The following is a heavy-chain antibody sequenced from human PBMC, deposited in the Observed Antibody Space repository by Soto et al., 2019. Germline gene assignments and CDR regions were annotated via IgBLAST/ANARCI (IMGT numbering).Heavy chain of an antibody. V-gene: IGHV3-7*01. Sequence: GGSLRLSCAASGFTFSSYWMSWVRQAPGEGLEWVANIKQDGSEKYYVDSVKGRFTISRDNAKNSLYLQMNSLRAEDTAVYYCARDGYYGSGSYYNYWGQGTLVTVSS. D-gene: IGHD3-10*01. CDR1: GFTFSSYW. CDR3: ARDGYYGSGSYYNY. CDR2: IKQDGSEK. J-gene: IGHJ4*02.